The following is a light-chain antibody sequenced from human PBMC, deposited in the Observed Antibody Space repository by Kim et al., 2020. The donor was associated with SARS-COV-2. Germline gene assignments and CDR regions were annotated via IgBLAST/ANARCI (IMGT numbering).Light chain of an antibody. J-gene: IGKJ1*01. CDR1: QGISNY. CDR2: AAS. CDR3: QKYNNAPRT. V-gene: IGKV1-27*01. Sequence: AVEGDRVTITCRASQGISNYLAWYQQKPGKIPKLLMHAASALQSGVPSRFSGSGSGTEFTLTISSLQPEDVATYYCQKYNNAPRTFGQGTKVDIK.